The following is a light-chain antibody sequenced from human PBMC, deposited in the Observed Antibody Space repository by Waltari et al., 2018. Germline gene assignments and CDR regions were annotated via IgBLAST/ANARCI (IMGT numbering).Light chain of an antibody. CDR1: TLSRQY. CDR2: KDK. V-gene: IGLV3-25*03. J-gene: IGLJ3*02. CDR3: QSSDTSGSYAV. Sequence: SYELTQPPSVSAHPGQTARITCSGETLSRQYAFWYQQKAGQAPVLVLCKDKERPSGITAVYSGASPGATVTLTSRGGQAEDEADYYCQSSDTSGSYAVFGGGTRLTVV.